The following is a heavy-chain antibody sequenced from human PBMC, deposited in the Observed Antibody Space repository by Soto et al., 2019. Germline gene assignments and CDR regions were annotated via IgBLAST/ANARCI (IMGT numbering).Heavy chain of an antibody. CDR2: LTVTGDSA. CDR3: AKYSGYDFPYPDAFDI. CDR1: GFRLSDSA. J-gene: IGHJ3*02. D-gene: IGHD5-12*01. Sequence: GGSLRLSCAASGFRLSDSAVSWVRQAPGKGLEWVSSLTVTGDSAFYSDSVKGRFTISRDISKSTLYLQMNSLRAEDTAVYYCAKYSGYDFPYPDAFDIWGQGTMVTVSS. V-gene: IGHV3-23*01.